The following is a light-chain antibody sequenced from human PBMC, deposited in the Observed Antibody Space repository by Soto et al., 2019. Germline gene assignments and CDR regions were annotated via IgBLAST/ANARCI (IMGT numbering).Light chain of an antibody. CDR1: QNINSW. V-gene: IGKV1-5*03. J-gene: IGKJ1*01. CDR3: QQHNSYSWT. CDR2: KAS. Sequence: DIQMTQSPSTLSASLGDRVTITCRARQNINSWLAWYQQKPGKVPKLLIYKASSLESGVPSRFSGSGSGTEFTLTISSLQPDDFATYYCQQHNSYSWTFGQGTKVEI.